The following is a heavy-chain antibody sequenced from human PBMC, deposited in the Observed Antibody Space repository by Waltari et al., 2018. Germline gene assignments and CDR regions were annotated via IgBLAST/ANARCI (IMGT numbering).Heavy chain of an antibody. Sequence: QVQLVQSGAEVKTPGSSVTVSCKSSVGAFSSSAISWVRQAPGQGLEWMGRISPIFSTGNNAQKSQRRVTITTAKSTSTDYMELSRMRAEDTAVDDCERVVATRGNGFDIWGQGTMVTVSS. CDR2: ISPIFSTG. J-gene: IGHJ5*01. CDR1: VGAFSSSA. V-gene: IGHV1-69*05. D-gene: IGHD5-12*01. CDR3: ERVVATRGNGFDI.